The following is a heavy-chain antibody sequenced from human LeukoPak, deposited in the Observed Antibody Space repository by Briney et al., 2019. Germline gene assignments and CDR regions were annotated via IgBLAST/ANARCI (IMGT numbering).Heavy chain of an antibody. J-gene: IGHJ4*02. V-gene: IGHV1-18*01. CDR2: ISAYNGNT. D-gene: IGHD5-18*01. CDR3: AASGYSYGRYYFDY. CDR1: GYTFTSYG. Sequence: ASVKVSCKDSGYTFTSYGISWVRQAPGQGLEWTGWISAYNGNTNYAQKLQGRVTMTTDTSTSTAYMELRSLRSDDTAVYYCAASGYSYGRYYFDYWGQGTLVTVSS.